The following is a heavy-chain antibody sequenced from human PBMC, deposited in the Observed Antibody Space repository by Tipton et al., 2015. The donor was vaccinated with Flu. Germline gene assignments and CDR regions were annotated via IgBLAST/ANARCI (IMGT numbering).Heavy chain of an antibody. V-gene: IGHV4-4*02. CDR1: GGSISSSNW. J-gene: IGHJ4*02. CDR2: ILHSGTA. Sequence: LVQPSGTLSLTCAVSGGSISSSNWWSWVRQPPGKGLEWIGEILHSGTANYNPSLKSRVTISVDKSKNQFSLKLSSVTASDSAVYYCAREQVVNLRGKQQLVQGFDCWGQGTLVTVSS. CDR3: AREQVVNLRGKQQLVQGFDC. D-gene: IGHD6-13*01.